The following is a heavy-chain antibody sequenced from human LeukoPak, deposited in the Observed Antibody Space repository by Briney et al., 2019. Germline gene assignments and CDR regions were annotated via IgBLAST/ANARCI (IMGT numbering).Heavy chain of an antibody. V-gene: IGHV1-18*01. CDR1: GYTFTSYD. Sequence: ASVKVSCKASGYTFTSYDISWVRQAPGQGLEWMGWISTYNDNTHYAQKLQGRVTMTTDTSTSTVYMELKSLRSDDTAVYYCARHSCSGDRCHRFDSWGQGTLVTVSS. J-gene: IGHJ4*02. CDR3: ARHSCSGDRCHRFDS. D-gene: IGHD2-15*01. CDR2: ISTYNDNT.